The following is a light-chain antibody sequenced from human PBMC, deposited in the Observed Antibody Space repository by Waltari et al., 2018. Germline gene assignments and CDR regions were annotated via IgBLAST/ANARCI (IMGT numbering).Light chain of an antibody. CDR1: QSLLHSSGYNY. Sequence: DIMMSQSPLSLSVTPGESASISCRSSQSLLHSSGYNYLDWYLQKPGQSPQLLIYKVYHRASGVPDRFSGSGSGTDFTLRISRVEAEDVGVYYCMQALETVTFGPGTKVNIK. CDR3: MQALETVT. J-gene: IGKJ3*01. CDR2: KVY. V-gene: IGKV2-28*01.